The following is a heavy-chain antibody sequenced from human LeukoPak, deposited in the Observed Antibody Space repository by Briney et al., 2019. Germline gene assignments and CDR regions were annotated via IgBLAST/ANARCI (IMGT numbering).Heavy chain of an antibody. CDR3: ARGNRGLSPDY. Sequence: TGGFLRLSCAASGFAFSSYSMNWVRQAPGKGLEWVSYIGTSSSSKYYADSVKGRFTISRDNDKNSIYLQMDSLRDEDTAVYYCARGNRGLSPDYWGQGTLVTVSS. V-gene: IGHV3-48*02. J-gene: IGHJ4*02. D-gene: IGHD1-14*01. CDR2: IGTSSSSK. CDR1: GFAFSSYS.